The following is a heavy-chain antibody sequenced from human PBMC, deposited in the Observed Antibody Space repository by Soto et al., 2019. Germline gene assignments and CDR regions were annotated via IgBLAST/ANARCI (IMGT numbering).Heavy chain of an antibody. CDR1: GFTFSSYA. D-gene: IGHD3-16*01. CDR2: ISGRGDNT. V-gene: IGHV3-23*01. Sequence: GGSLRLSCATSGFTFSSYAMSWVRQAPGKGLEWVSAISGRGDNTYYADSVKGRFTISRDSTKNTLFLQMNGLRAEDTAVYYCVKETHLVPDYWGQGILVTVPQ. J-gene: IGHJ4*02. CDR3: VKETHLVPDY.